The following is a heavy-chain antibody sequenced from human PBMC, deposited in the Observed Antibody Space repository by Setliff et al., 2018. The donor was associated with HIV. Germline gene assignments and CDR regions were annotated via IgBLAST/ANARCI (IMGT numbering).Heavy chain of an antibody. Sequence: SETLSLTCSVSGASVSSSSYYWGWVRQPPGKGLEWIGIVDYRGNTYYSPSFHSRVTVLVDTSKNHFSLILTSVTAADTAVYYCTRPAFGGAPRTPLDSWGQGTLVTVSS. CDR1: GASVSSSSYY. CDR3: TRPAFGGAPRTPLDS. CDR2: VDYRGNT. V-gene: IGHV4-39*02. D-gene: IGHD3-16*01. J-gene: IGHJ4*02.